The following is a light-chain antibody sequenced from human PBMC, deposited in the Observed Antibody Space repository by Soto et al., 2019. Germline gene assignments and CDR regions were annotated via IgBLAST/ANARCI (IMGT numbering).Light chain of an antibody. V-gene: IGKV1-39*01. CDR1: QSISSY. CDR3: QETFSTPQGT. CDR2: AAS. J-gene: IGKJ1*01. Sequence: DIQMTQSPSSLSASVGDRVTITCRAGQSISSYLNWYQQRPGKAPKLLIYAASSLQSAVPSRFSGGGIGTDFTLTISSLQPEDFATYYCQETFSTPQGTFGQGTKVDIK.